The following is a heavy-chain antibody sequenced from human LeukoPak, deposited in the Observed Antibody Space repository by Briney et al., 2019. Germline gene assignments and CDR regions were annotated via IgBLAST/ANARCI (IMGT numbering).Heavy chain of an antibody. CDR1: GFTFSSYS. CDR3: VRGQPAYDLGRYYFDY. D-gene: IGHD3-16*01. V-gene: IGHV3-21*01. Sequence: GGSLRLSCAASGFTFSSYSMNWVRQAPGKGLEWVSSISSSSSYIYYADSVKGRFTISRDNAKNSLYLQMNSLRAEDTAVYYCVRGQPAYDLGRYYFDYWGQGTLVTVSS. CDR2: ISSSSSYI. J-gene: IGHJ4*02.